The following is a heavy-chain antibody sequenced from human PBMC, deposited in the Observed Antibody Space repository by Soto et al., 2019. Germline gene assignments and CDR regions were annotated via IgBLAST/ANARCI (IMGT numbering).Heavy chain of an antibody. D-gene: IGHD4-17*01. CDR2: ISSNGGPT. V-gene: IGHV3-64*04. CDR1: GFMLRSYA. J-gene: IGHJ4*01. Sequence: GGSLRLSCSVSGFMLRSYAMLWVRQAPGKGLEYVSSISSNGGPTYYVDSVKGRFTIARDNAKNTVYLQVNSLRAEDTAVYYCARGGAYGDYLLDFSGRGSLVIGSS. CDR3: ARGGAYGDYLLDF.